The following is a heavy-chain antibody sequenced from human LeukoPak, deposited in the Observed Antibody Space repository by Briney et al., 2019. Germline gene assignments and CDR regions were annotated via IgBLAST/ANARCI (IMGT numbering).Heavy chain of an antibody. J-gene: IGHJ4*02. CDR1: GCGFISYW. CDR3: ARSDIVATQIDY. D-gene: IGHD5-12*01. Sequence: GAALQISCQGSGCGFISYWIGWVRQLPGKGLEGRGIIYPGDSDTRYSPSFQGQVTISADKSISTAYLQWTSLKASDTAMYYCARSDIVATQIDYWGQGTLVTVSS. CDR2: IYPGDSDT. V-gene: IGHV5-51*01.